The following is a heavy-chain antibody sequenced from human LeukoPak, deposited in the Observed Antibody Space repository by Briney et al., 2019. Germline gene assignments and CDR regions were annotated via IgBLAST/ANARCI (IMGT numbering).Heavy chain of an antibody. CDR2: IIPIFGTA. CDR3: AREREYCSGGSCREIDY. Sequence: GASVNVSCKASGGTFSSYAISWVRPAPGQGLEWMGGIIPIFGTANYAQKFQGRVTITADESTSTAYMELSSLRSEDTAVYYCAREREYCSGGSCREIDYWGQGTLVTVSS. CDR1: GGTFSSYA. J-gene: IGHJ4*02. D-gene: IGHD2-15*01. V-gene: IGHV1-69*13.